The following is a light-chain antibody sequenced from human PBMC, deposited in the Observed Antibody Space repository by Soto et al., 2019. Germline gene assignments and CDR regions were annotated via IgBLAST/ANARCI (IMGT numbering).Light chain of an antibody. CDR1: SSDVGGYNY. Sequence: QSVLTQPRSVSGSPGQSVTISCTGTSSDVGGYNYVSWYQQHPGKAPKLMIYDVSKRPSGVPVRFSGSKSGNTASLTISGLQAEDEADYYCCSYAGSYTLWVFGGGTKLTVL. J-gene: IGLJ3*02. CDR2: DVS. V-gene: IGLV2-11*01. CDR3: CSYAGSYTLWV.